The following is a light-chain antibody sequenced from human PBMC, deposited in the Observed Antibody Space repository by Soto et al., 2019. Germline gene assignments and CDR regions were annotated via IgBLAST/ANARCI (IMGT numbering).Light chain of an antibody. V-gene: IGLV2-14*01. CDR3: SSYTSSSPYV. CDR2: EVS. Sequence: QSALTQPASVSGSPGQSITISCTGTSSDVGGYNYVSWHQQHPGKAPKLMIYEVSNRPSGVSNRFSGSKSGNTASLTISGLQAEDEADYYCSSYTSSSPYVSGTGTKVPVL. J-gene: IGLJ1*01. CDR1: SSDVGGYNY.